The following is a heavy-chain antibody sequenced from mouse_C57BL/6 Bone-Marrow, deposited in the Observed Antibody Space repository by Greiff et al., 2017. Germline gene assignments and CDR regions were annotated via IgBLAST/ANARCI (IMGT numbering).Heavy chain of an antibody. J-gene: IGHJ4*01. Sequence: EVQLQQPGAELVKPGASVQLSCKASGYTFTSYWMHWVKQRPEQGLEWIGWIDPENGDTEYASKFQGKATITADTSSNTAYLQLSSLTSEDTAVYYCTVIYYGWGQGTSGTDSS. D-gene: IGHD2-1*01. CDR2: IDPENGDT. CDR1: GYTFTSYW. V-gene: IGHV14-4*01. CDR3: TVIYYG.